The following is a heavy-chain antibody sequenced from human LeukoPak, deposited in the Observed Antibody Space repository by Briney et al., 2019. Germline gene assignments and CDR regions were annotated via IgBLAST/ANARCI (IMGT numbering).Heavy chain of an antibody. D-gene: IGHD2-15*01. Sequence: PSETLSLTCTVSGGSISSGDYYWSWIRQPPGKGLEWIGYIYYSGSTYYNPSLKSRVTISVDTSKNQFSLKLSSVTAADSAVYYCAKQPRFCSGGSFYSHWDFDLWGRGTLVTVSS. CDR2: IYYSGST. V-gene: IGHV4-30-4*08. J-gene: IGHJ2*01. CDR3: AKQPRFCSGGSFYSHWDFDL. CDR1: GGSISSGDYY.